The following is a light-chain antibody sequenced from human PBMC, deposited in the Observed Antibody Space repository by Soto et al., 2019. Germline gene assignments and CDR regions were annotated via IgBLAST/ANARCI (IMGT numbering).Light chain of an antibody. Sequence: QTVVTQEPSFSVSPGGTVTLTCGLTSGSVSTTYYPSWYQQTPGQAPRTLIYSTNLRSSGVPDRFSGSILANKAARTITGAQADDESDYHCMLYMGGGLVVFGGGTKLTVL. CDR1: SGSVSTTYY. J-gene: IGLJ2*01. CDR2: STN. CDR3: MLYMGGGLVV. V-gene: IGLV8-61*01.